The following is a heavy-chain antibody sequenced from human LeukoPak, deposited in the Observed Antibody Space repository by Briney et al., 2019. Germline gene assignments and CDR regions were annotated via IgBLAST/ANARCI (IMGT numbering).Heavy chain of an antibody. Sequence: GGSLRLSCAASGFTFSSYAMSWVRQAPGKGLEWVSAISGSGGSTYYADSVEGRFTISRDNSKNTLYLQMNSLRAEDTAVYYCGYDYGDFKYWGQGTLVTVSS. D-gene: IGHD4-17*01. V-gene: IGHV3-23*01. CDR3: GYDYGDFKY. J-gene: IGHJ4*02. CDR1: GFTFSSYA. CDR2: ISGSGGST.